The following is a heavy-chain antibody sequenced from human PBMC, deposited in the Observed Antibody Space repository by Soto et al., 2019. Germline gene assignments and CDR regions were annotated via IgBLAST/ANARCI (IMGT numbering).Heavy chain of an antibody. Sequence: ASVKVSCKASGGTLSSYTFSWVRQAPGQGLEWMGRVIPNLGVTNYAKKFQGRFTIVVDTSTSTAYMELNSLRYEDTAVYYCARDKGYCSDTSCPDFDYWGKETLVTV. J-gene: IGHJ4*02. D-gene: IGHD2-15*01. CDR2: VIPNLGVT. V-gene: IGHV1-69*04. CDR1: GGTLSSYT. CDR3: ARDKGYCSDTSCPDFDY.